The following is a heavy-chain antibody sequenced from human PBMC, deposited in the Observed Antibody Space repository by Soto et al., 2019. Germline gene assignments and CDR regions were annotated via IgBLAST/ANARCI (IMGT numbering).Heavy chain of an antibody. V-gene: IGHV3-21*01. Sequence: GGSLRLSCAASGFTLSRHTMNWVRQAPGKGLEWVSFIGSRTSDIYYADSVKGRFTISRDNAKNSLYLDLTRLRAEDTAVYLCVRDYYDTSGYPNTFDMWGQGTMVTVSS. CDR2: IGSRTSDI. CDR1: GFTLSRHT. J-gene: IGHJ3*02. D-gene: IGHD3-22*01. CDR3: VRDYYDTSGYPNTFDM.